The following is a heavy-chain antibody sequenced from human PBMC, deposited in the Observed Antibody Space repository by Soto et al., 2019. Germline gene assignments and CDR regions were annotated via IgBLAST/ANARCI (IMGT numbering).Heavy chain of an antibody. Sequence: EVQLAESGGGLVKPGGSLRLSCAASGFTFSSYSINWVRQAPGKGLEWVSSISSSSTYIYYADSVKGRFTISRDNAKNSLYLQMNSLRPDDTAIYYCARPRREIVYDAYDMDVWGPGTTVTVSS. CDR1: GFTFSSYS. V-gene: IGHV3-21*01. CDR3: ARPRREIVYDAYDMDV. J-gene: IGHJ6*02. CDR2: ISSSSTYI. D-gene: IGHD3-10*01.